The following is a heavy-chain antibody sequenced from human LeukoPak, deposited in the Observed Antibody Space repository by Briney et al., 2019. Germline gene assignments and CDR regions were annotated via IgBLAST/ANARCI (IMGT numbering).Heavy chain of an antibody. CDR2: ISGSGGST. D-gene: IGHD3-10*01. CDR1: GFTFSSYA. J-gene: IGHJ4*02. V-gene: IGHV3-23*01. Sequence: PGGSLRLSCAASGFTFSSYAMSWVRQAPGKGLEWVSAISGSGGSTYYADPVKGRFTISRDNSKNTLYLQMNSLRAEDTAVYYCARARDLLWFGESTYSLDYWGQGTLVTVSS. CDR3: ARARDLLWFGESTYSLDY.